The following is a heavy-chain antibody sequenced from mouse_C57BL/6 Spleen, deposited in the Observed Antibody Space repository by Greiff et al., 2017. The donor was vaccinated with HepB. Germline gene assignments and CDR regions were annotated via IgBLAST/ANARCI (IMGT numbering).Heavy chain of an antibody. CDR2: ISDGGSYT. CDR1: GFTFSSYA. J-gene: IGHJ2*01. D-gene: IGHD2-3*01. V-gene: IGHV5-4*01. CDR3: AMGWLLQGDYFDY. Sequence: EVQLVESGGGLVKPGGSLKLSCAASGFTFSSYAMSWVRQTPEKRLEWVATISDGGSYTYYPDNVKGRFTISRDNAKNNLYLQMSHLKSEDTAMYYCAMGWLLQGDYFDYWGQGTTLTVSS.